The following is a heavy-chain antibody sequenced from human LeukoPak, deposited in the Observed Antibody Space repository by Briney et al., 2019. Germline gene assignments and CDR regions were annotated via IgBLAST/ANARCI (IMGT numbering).Heavy chain of an antibody. Sequence: PSETLSLTCTVSGGSISSYYWNWIRQPAGKGLEWIGRVYTSGNTNYNPSLKSRVTMSVVTSKNQFSLMLSSVTAADTAVYYCARDSGYDSNQNAFDIWGQGTMVTVSS. V-gene: IGHV4-4*07. CDR2: VYTSGNT. J-gene: IGHJ3*02. D-gene: IGHD5-12*01. CDR1: GGSISSYY. CDR3: ARDSGYDSNQNAFDI.